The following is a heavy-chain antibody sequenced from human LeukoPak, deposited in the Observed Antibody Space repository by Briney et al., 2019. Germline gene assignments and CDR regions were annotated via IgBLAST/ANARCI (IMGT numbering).Heavy chain of an antibody. J-gene: IGHJ4*02. CDR1: GYTLSDNW. Sequence: ASVKVSCKASGYTLSDNWLHWMRQAPGHGPEWMGSINPKSGDTDLAQRFQGRVTMTRDTSINTGYMEVSRLTSDDTAVYYCAKGGLVIRGPGVLIVPVFDHWGQGTLVTVSS. CDR3: AKGGLVIRGPGVLIVPVFDH. D-gene: IGHD3-3*01. CDR2: INPKSGDT. V-gene: IGHV1-2*02.